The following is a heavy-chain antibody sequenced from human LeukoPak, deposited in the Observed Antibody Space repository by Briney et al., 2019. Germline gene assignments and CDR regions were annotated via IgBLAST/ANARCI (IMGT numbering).Heavy chain of an antibody. Sequence: SETLSLTCAVYGGSFSGYYWSWIRQPPGKGLEWIGEINHSGSTNYNPSLKSRVTISVDTSKNQFSLKLSSVTAADTAVYYCARIRSHRTRYFDYWGQGTLVPASS. CDR1: GGSFSGYY. D-gene: IGHD1-1*01. J-gene: IGHJ4*02. V-gene: IGHV4-34*01. CDR3: ARIRSHRTRYFDY. CDR2: INHSGST.